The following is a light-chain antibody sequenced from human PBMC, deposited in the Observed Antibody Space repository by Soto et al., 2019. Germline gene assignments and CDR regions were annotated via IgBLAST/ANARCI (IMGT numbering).Light chain of an antibody. J-gene: IGKJ2*01. CDR2: GAS. CDR1: QSVSSSY. CDR3: QQDGSSPPA. V-gene: IGKV3-20*01. Sequence: EIVLTQSPGTLSLSPGERATLSCRASQSVSSSYLAWYQQKPGQAPRLLIYGASSRATGIPDRFSGSGSGTEVTLTISRLEPEDFAVYYCQQDGSSPPAFGQGTKLEIK.